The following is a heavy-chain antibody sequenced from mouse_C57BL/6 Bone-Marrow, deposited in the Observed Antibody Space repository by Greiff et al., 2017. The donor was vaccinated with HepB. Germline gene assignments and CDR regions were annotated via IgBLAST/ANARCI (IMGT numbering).Heavy chain of an antibody. Sequence: QVHVKQSGAELVRPGTSVKVSCKASGYAFTNYLIEWVKQRPGQGLEWIGVINPGSGGTNYNEKFKGKATLTADKSSSTAYMQLSSLTSEDSAVYFCAREGLLSWFAYWGQGTLVTVSA. J-gene: IGHJ3*01. CDR3: AREGLLSWFAY. CDR2: INPGSGGT. CDR1: GYAFTNYL. V-gene: IGHV1-54*01. D-gene: IGHD1-1*01.